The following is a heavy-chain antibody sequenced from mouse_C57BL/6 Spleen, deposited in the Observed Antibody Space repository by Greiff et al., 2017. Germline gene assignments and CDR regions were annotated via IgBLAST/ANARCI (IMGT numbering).Heavy chain of an antibody. V-gene: IGHV1-15*01. D-gene: IGHD1-1*01. CDR2: IDPETGGT. Sequence: VQLQQSGAELVRPGASVTLSCKASGYTFTDYEMHWVKQTPVHGLEWIGAIDPETGGTAYNQKFKGMAILTADKSSSTAYMELRSLTSEDSAVYYCTRGGYYGSWFAYWGQGTLVTVSA. CDR3: TRGGYYGSWFAY. CDR1: GYTFTDYE. J-gene: IGHJ3*01.